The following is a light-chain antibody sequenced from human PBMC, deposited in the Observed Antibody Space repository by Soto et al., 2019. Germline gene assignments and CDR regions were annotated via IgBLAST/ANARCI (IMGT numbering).Light chain of an antibody. CDR3: QQRSNWLT. CDR1: QSVSTY. V-gene: IGKV3-11*01. Sequence: DTMLTQSPATLSLSPGEGATLSCRASQSVSTYLVWYQQKPGQTPRLLIYDASNRATGIPARFSGSGSGTDFTLTISSLEPEEFAVYYCQQRSNWLTFGQGTRLEIK. CDR2: DAS. J-gene: IGKJ5*01.